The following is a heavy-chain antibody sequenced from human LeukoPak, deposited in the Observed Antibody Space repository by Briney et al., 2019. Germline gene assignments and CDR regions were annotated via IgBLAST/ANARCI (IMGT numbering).Heavy chain of an antibody. D-gene: IGHD6-6*01. CDR3: AKRVPYTSSSVYFDY. J-gene: IGHJ4*02. CDR1: GFTVITND. CDR2: LYSDGNT. Sequence: GGSLRLSCAASGFTVITNDMTWVRQAPGKGLEWVSVLYSDGNTKYADSVQGRFTISRDNSKNTLYLQMNSLRAEDTAVYYCAKRVPYTSSSVYFDYWGQGTLVTVSS. V-gene: IGHV3-53*01.